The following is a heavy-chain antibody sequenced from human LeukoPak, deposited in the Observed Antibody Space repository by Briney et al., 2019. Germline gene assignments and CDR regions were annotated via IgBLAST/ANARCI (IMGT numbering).Heavy chain of an antibody. V-gene: IGHV3-7*01. CDR1: GFTFSSYW. CDR3: ARVLRGLNDYFDY. D-gene: IGHD4-17*01. J-gene: IGHJ4*02. Sequence: GGSLRLSCAASGFTFSSYWMSWVRQAPGKGLEWVANVKQDGSEKYYVDSVKGRFTISRDNAKNSLYLQMNSLRAEDTAVYYCARVLRGLNDYFDYWGQGTLVTVSS. CDR2: VKQDGSEK.